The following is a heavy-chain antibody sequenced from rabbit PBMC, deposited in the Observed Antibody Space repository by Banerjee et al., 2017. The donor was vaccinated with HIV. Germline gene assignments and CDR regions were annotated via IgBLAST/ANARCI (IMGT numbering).Heavy chain of an antibody. V-gene: IGHV1S45*01. CDR3: ARDLGGVNYYRLYSFML. J-gene: IGHJ4*01. D-gene: IGHD1-1*01. CDR1: GIDFSSYYY. Sequence: QQQLVESGGGLVQPEGSLTLTCKASGIDFSSYYYMCWVRQAPGKGLELIACIYISSGSTWYASWAKGRFTVSKTSSTTVTLQMTSLTAADTATYFCARDLGGVNYYRLYSFMLWGQGTLVTVS. CDR2: IYISSGST.